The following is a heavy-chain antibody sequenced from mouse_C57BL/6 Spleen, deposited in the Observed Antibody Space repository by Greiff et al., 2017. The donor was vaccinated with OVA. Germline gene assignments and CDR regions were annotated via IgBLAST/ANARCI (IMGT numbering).Heavy chain of an antibody. V-gene: IGHV1-82*01. CDR1: GYAFSSSW. CDR3: AREGGVSTTVVGGYYFDY. CDR2: IYPGDGDT. J-gene: IGHJ2*01. Sequence: VQLQQSGPELVKPGASVKISCKASGYAFSSSWMNWVKQRPGKGLEWIGRIYPGDGDTNYNGKFKGKATLTADKSSSTAYMQLSSLTSEDSAVYFCAREGGVSTTVVGGYYFDYWGQGTTLTVSS. D-gene: IGHD1-1*01.